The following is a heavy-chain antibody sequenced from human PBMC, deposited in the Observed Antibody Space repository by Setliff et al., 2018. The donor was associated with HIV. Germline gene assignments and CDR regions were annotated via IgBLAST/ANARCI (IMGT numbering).Heavy chain of an antibody. V-gene: IGHV3-23*01. Sequence: GESLKISCASSGFTFSSYAMTWVRQAPGKGLECVAVISGSGGDTYYADSVKGRFVISREKSKSTPYLQMNSLRAEDTAVYYCAKKTAAYTSGSWLHYWGQGTLVTVS. CDR3: AKKTAAYTSGSWLHY. D-gene: IGHD3-10*01. J-gene: IGHJ4*02. CDR2: ISGSGGDT. CDR1: GFTFSSYA.